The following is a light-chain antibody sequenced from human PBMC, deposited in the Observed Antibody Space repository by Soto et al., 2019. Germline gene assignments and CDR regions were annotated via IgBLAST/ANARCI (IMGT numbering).Light chain of an antibody. V-gene: IGKV1D-16*01. Sequence: DVQMTQSPSSLSASVGDRVTITCRASQDINSYLAWYQQKPGNAPKSLIYAASSLQTGVPSRFSGSESGTDFTLTISNLQHEDSATYYCQQYHIYPLTFGGGTKVEIK. CDR2: AAS. CDR3: QQYHIYPLT. J-gene: IGKJ4*01. CDR1: QDINSY.